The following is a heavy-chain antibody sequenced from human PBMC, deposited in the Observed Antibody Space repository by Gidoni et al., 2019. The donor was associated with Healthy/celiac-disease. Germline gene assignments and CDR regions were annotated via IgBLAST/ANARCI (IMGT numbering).Heavy chain of an antibody. CDR1: GGSISSGGYS. V-gene: IGHV4-30-2*01. J-gene: IGHJ4*02. D-gene: IGHD3-22*01. CDR2: IYHSGST. Sequence: QLQLQESGSGLVKPSQTLSLTCAVSGGSISSGGYSWSWIRQPPGKGLEWIGYIYHSGSTYYNPSLKSRVTISVDRSKNQFSLKLSSVTAADTAVYYCAGLYDSSGHDADYWGQGTLVTVSS. CDR3: AGLYDSSGHDADY.